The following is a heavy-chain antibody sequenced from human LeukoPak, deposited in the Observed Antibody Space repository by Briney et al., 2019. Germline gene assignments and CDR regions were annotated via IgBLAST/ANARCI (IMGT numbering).Heavy chain of an antibody. CDR1: GFTFSSYS. D-gene: IGHD3-9*01. CDR2: ISTSSSYI. V-gene: IGHV3-21*01. Sequence: GGCLRLSCAASGFTFSSYSMNWVRQAPGKGLEWVSSISTSSSYIYYTDSVKGRFTISRDNAKNSLYLQMNSLRAEDTAVYYCARDSDIVTGSKSHFDYWGRGTLVTVSS. CDR3: ARDSDIVTGSKSHFDY. J-gene: IGHJ4*02.